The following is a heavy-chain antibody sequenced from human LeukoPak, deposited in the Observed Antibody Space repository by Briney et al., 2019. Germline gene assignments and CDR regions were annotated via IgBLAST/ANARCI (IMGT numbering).Heavy chain of an antibody. V-gene: IGHV3-21*01. CDR1: GFTFSSYS. D-gene: IGHD1-14*01. CDR3: ASARRRPRAPYFDY. J-gene: IGHJ4*02. CDR2: ISSSSSYI. Sequence: GSLRPSCTASGFTFSSYSMNWVRQAPGKGLEWVSSISSSSSYIYYADSVKGRFTISRDNAKNSLYLQMNSLRAEDTAVYYCASARRRPRAPYFDYWGQGTLVTVSS.